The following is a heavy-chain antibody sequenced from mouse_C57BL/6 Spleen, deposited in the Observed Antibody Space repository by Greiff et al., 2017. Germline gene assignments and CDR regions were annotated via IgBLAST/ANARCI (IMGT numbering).Heavy chain of an antibody. V-gene: IGHV1-9*01. J-gene: IGHJ4*01. Sequence: QVQLQQSGAELMKPGASVKLSCKATGYTFTGYWIDWVKQRPGHGLEWIGEILPGSGSTNYNEKFKGKATFTAATSSNTAYMHLSSLTTRDAAICYFARSRLPYHALDYWGQGTSVTVSS. CDR2: ILPGSGST. CDR3: ARSRLPYHALDY. CDR1: GYTFTGYW.